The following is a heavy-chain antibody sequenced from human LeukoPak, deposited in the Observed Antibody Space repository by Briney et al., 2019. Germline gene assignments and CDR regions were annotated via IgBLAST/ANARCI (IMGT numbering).Heavy chain of an antibody. CDR1: GYTFTGYY. CDR3: ARDTLSHYYDSSGYYSS. D-gene: IGHD3-22*01. V-gene: IGHV1-2*02. Sequence: PMASVKVSCKASGYTFTGYYMHWVRQAPGQGLEWMGWINPNSGGTSYAQKFQGRVTMTRDTSTSTVYMELSSLRSEDTAVYYCARDTLSHYYDSSGYYSSWGQGTLVTVSS. J-gene: IGHJ5*02. CDR2: INPNSGGT.